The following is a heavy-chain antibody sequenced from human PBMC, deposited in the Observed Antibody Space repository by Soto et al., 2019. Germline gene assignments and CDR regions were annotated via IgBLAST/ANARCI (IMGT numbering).Heavy chain of an antibody. D-gene: IGHD3-10*01. CDR1: GFTFSTYG. J-gene: IGHJ6*02. V-gene: IGHV3-33*06. CDR2: IWYDGSNE. Sequence: GGSLSLSCAASGFTFSTYGMHWVRQAPGKGLEWVAVIWYDGSNEFYADSVRGRFTISRDNSKDTLFLQMSSLTAEDTAVYYCVKGSRGEYWYYYNGVDVWGQGTTVTVS. CDR3: VKGSRGEYWYYYNGVDV.